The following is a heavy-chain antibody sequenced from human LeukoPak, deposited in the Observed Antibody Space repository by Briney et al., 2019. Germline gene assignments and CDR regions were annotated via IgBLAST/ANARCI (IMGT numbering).Heavy chain of an antibody. CDR3: ARVSVHGYSDY. Sequence: SETLSLTCTVSGGPISSSSYYWGWIRQPPGKGLEWIGSIYYSGSTYYNPSLKSRVTISVDTSKNQFSLKLSSVTAADTAVYYCARVSVHGYSDYWGQGTLVTVSS. D-gene: IGHD2-8*01. V-gene: IGHV4-39*07. CDR2: IYYSGST. CDR1: GGPISSSSYY. J-gene: IGHJ4*02.